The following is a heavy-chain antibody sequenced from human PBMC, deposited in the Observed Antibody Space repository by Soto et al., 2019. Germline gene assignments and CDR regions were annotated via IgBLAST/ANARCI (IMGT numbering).Heavy chain of an antibody. J-gene: IGHJ6*02. Sequence: QVQLVQSGAEVKKPGSSVKVSCKASGGTFSSYAISWVRQAPGQGLEWMGGIIPISDTPNYAQKFQGRVTITADESTSTAYMERSSLRSEDTAVYYCARSQGSSTSLEIYYYYYYGMDVWGQGTTVTVSS. CDR3: ARSQGSSTSLEIYYYYYYGMDV. CDR1: GGTFSSYA. CDR2: IIPISDTP. V-gene: IGHV1-69*01. D-gene: IGHD2-2*01.